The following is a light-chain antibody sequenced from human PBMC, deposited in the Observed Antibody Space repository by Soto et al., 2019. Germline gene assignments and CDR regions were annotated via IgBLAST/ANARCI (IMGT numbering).Light chain of an antibody. CDR1: EHVRTK. V-gene: IGKV3-15*01. CDR3: QQRSNWPPIT. J-gene: IGKJ5*01. CDR2: GAS. Sequence: IVRTLSPAILSVTPGEVAPLSCRASEHVRTKVGWYQQPAGQAPRLLIYGASTRATGSPDRFSGSGAGTDFTLPISSLEPEDFAVYYCQQRSNWPPITCGQGTRREI.